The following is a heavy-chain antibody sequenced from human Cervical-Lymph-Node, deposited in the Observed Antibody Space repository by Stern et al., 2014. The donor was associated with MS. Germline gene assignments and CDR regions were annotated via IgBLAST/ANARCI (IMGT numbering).Heavy chain of an antibody. J-gene: IGHJ5*02. CDR2: ISGYNDDP. D-gene: IGHD6-19*01. CDR1: GYTFTNYG. V-gene: IGHV1-18*01. Sequence: QMQLVQSGAEVKKPGASVKVSCKASGYTFTNYGISWVRQAPGQGLEWMGWISGYNDDPNYVEKFQGRVTMTTDTSTSTAYMELRSLRSDDTAVYYCARDPHIAVAGTGGGFDPWGQGTLVTVSS. CDR3: ARDPHIAVAGTGGGFDP.